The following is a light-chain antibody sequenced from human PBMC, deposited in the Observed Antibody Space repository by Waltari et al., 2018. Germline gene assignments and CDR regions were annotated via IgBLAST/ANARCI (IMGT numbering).Light chain of an antibody. V-gene: IGKV1-5*03. Sequence: DIQMTQSPSTLSASVGDRVTITCRASQNINDWLAWYQQKPGKAPKVLIYKASNLESGFPSRFSGSGSGTDFTLTISSLQPDDFATYYCQQYNTYTYTFGQGTKLEIK. CDR1: QNINDW. CDR2: KAS. CDR3: QQYNTYTYT. J-gene: IGKJ2*01.